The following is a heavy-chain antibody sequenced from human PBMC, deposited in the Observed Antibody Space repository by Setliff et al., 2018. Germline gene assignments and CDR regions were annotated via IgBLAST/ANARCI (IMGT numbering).Heavy chain of an antibody. Sequence: GASVKVSCKASGYSFTSFSITWVRQAPGQGLEWLGRVSTYNGDTKSAQKFRGRVTMTTDISSSTVYMELRTLRSDDTAVYYCARRPIALAGYRKGAFDIWGQGTMVTVSS. D-gene: IGHD6-19*01. CDR2: VSTYNGDT. J-gene: IGHJ3*02. CDR3: ARRPIALAGYRKGAFDI. V-gene: IGHV1-18*01. CDR1: GYSFTSFS.